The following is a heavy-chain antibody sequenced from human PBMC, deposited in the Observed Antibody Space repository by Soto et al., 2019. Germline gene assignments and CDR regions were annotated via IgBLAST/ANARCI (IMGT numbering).Heavy chain of an antibody. J-gene: IGHJ6*02. CDR3: ARGYRHGYFYALDV. CDR2: IIPMYGIA. Sequence: QVQLVQSGAEVKKPGSSVKVSCKTYGGSFSDYAINWVPQAPGQGLEWMGGIIPMYGIANYAPKFQGRVTITADESTRTAYMEVSSLRSEDTALFYCARGYRHGYFYALDVWGQGTTVTVSS. V-gene: IGHV1-69*01. CDR1: GGSFSDYA. D-gene: IGHD5-18*01.